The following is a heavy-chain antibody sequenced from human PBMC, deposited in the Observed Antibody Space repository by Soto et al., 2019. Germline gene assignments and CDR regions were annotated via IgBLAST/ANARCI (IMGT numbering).Heavy chain of an antibody. V-gene: IGHV4-59*01. CDR2: IYYSGST. CDR3: ARALGYYYGSGSYGNWFDP. J-gene: IGHJ5*02. Sequence: SETLSLTCTVSGGSISSYYWSWIRQPPGKGLGWIGYIYYSGSTNYNPSLKSRVTISVDTSKNQFSLKLSSVTAADTAVYYCARALGYYYGSGSYGNWFDPWGQGTLVTASS. D-gene: IGHD3-10*01. CDR1: GGSISSYY.